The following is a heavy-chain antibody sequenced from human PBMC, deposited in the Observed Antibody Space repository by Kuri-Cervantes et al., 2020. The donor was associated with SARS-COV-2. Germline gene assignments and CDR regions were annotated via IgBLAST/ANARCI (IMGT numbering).Heavy chain of an antibody. CDR3: ARDADSSSWYPGAFDI. CDR2: INPNSGGT. V-gene: IGHV1-2*06. CDR1: GYTFTDYY. D-gene: IGHD6-13*01. Sequence: ASVKVSCKASGYTFTDYYMHWVRQAPGQGLEWMGRINPNSGGTNYAQKFQGRVTMTRDTSISTAYMELSRLRSDDTAVYYCARDADSSSWYPGAFDIWGQGTMVTVSS. J-gene: IGHJ3*02.